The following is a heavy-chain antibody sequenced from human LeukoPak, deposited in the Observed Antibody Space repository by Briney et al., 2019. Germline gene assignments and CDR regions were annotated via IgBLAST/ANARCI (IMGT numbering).Heavy chain of an antibody. CDR2: ISSSGSTI. Sequence: GGSLRLSCAASGFTFSSYEMNWVRQAPGKGLEWVSYISSSGSTIYYADSVKGRVTISRDNAKNPLYLQMNSLRAEDTAVYYCARDGPYYYDSSGAFDIWGQGTMVTVSS. V-gene: IGHV3-48*03. J-gene: IGHJ3*02. D-gene: IGHD3-22*01. CDR1: GFTFSSYE. CDR3: ARDGPYYYDSSGAFDI.